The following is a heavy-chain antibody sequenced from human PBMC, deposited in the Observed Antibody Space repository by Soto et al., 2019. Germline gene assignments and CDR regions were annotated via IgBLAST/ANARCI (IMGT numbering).Heavy chain of an antibody. CDR1: GYSFTSYW. V-gene: IGHV5-51*01. Sequence: GESLKISCKGSGYSFTSYWIGWVRQMPGKGLEWMGIIYPGDSDTRYSPSFQGQVTISADKSISTAYLQWSSLKASDTAMYYCARSIAVAGTPFTEIDYWGQGTLVTVSS. CDR2: IYPGDSDT. D-gene: IGHD6-19*01. CDR3: ARSIAVAGTPFTEIDY. J-gene: IGHJ4*02.